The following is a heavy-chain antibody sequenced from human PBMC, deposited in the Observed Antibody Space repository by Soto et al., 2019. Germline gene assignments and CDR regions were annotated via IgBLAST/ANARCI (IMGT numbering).Heavy chain of an antibody. D-gene: IGHD3-10*01. V-gene: IGHV1-69*06. CDR2: IIPIFGTA. CDR1: GGTFXSYA. Sequence: SCKASGGTFXSYAISWVRQAPGQGLEWMGGIIPIFGTANYAQKFQGRVTITADKSTSAAYMELSSLRSEDTAVYYCARGVGGYYGSGSYYYYGMDVWGQGTTVTVSS. CDR3: ARGVGGYYGSGSYYYYGMDV. J-gene: IGHJ6*02.